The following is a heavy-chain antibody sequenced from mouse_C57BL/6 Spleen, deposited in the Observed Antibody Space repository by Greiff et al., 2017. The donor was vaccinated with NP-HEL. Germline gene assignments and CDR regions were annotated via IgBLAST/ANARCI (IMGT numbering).Heavy chain of an antibody. D-gene: IGHD3-2*02. Sequence: VQLQESGAELVRPGASVTLSCKASGYTFTDYEMHWVKQTPVHGLEWIGAIDPETGGTAYNQKFKGKAILTADKSSSTAYMERRSLTSEDSAVYYCTRSSSGHYFDYWGQGTTLTVSS. CDR2: IDPETGGT. CDR1: GYTFTDYE. V-gene: IGHV1-15*01. J-gene: IGHJ2*01. CDR3: TRSSSGHYFDY.